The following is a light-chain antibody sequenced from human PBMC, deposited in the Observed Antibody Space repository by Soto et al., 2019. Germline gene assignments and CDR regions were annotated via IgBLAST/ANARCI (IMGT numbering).Light chain of an antibody. V-gene: IGLV2-14*01. CDR2: EVS. J-gene: IGLJ1*01. CDR3: SSYTSSTTQV. Sequence: SALTQPASVSGSPGQSITISCTGTRSDVGGYNYVSWYQQHPGKAPKLIIFEVSNRPSGVSNRFSGSKSGNTASLTISGLQGDDEADYHCSSYTSSTTQVFGTGTKVTVL. CDR1: RSDVGGYNY.